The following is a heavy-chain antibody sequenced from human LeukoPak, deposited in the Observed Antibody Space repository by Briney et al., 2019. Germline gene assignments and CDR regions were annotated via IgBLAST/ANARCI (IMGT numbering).Heavy chain of an antibody. J-gene: IGHJ4*02. Sequence: GGSLRLSCEASGFTFNTYSMNWARQAPGKGLEWVSSIDSSGGYMFYADSVKGRFIISRDNAKDSLYLQMNSLRVEDAAVYYCLRGDRRDYWGQGTLVTVSS. CDR2: IDSSGGYM. CDR1: GFTFNTYS. CDR3: LRGDRRDY. V-gene: IGHV3-21*06.